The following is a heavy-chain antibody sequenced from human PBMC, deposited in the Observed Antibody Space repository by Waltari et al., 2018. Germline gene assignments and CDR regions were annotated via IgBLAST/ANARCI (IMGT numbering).Heavy chain of an antibody. D-gene: IGHD3-3*01. J-gene: IGHJ6*02. Sequence: QVQLQESGPGLVKPSETLSLICNVSGGPISSYYWNWFRPPAGKGLEWIGRIYASGSTSYNPSLESRISMSVDTSKNHFSLKLSSVTAADTGVYYCAGSSNFGIYGLDVWGQGTTVVVSS. CDR3: AGSSNFGIYGLDV. V-gene: IGHV4-4*07. CDR2: IYASGST. CDR1: GGPISSYY.